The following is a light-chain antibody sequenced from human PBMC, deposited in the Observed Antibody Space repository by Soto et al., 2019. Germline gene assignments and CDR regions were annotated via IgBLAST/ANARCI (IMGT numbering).Light chain of an antibody. CDR1: HGLGTN. Sequence: EIVMTQSPATLSLSPGERATLSCRASHGLGTNLAWYQQIPGQAPRLLIYGASTRATGIPARFSGSWSETEFTLTISSLQSEDLAVYYCQQYNNWPLTFGGGTKVEIK. CDR2: GAS. CDR3: QQYNNWPLT. V-gene: IGKV3-15*01. J-gene: IGKJ4*01.